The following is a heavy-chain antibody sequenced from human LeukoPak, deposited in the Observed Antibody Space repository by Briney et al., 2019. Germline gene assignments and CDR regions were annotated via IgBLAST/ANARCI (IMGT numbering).Heavy chain of an antibody. J-gene: IGHJ4*02. Sequence: ASVKVSCKASGYTFTNYCIGWVRQAPGQGLDWMGLISPYNGNTNYAQKLQGRVTMTTDTSTSTAYMELRSMRSDDTAVYYCAREGGDSGTYYSYDYWGEGNLVTVSS. D-gene: IGHD1-26*01. V-gene: IGHV1-18*01. CDR3: AREGGDSGTYYSYDY. CDR2: ISPYNGNT. CDR1: GYTFTNYC.